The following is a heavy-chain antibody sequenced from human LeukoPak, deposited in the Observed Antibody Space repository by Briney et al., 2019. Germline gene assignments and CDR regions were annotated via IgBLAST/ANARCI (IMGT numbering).Heavy chain of an antibody. Sequence: PSETLSLTCTVSGGSIGSSSYYWGWIRQSLGKGLEWIGSIYYSGSTYYSPSLKSRVTISVDTSKNQFSLKLSSVTAADTAVYYCARHSSLRSPTTPWGQGTLVTVSS. CDR3: ARHSSLRSPTTP. CDR2: IYYSGST. D-gene: IGHD1-7*01. CDR1: GGSIGSSSYY. V-gene: IGHV4-39*01. J-gene: IGHJ5*02.